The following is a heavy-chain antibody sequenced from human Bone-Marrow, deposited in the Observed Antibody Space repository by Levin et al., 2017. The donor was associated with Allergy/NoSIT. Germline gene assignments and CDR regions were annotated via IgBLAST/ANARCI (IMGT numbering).Heavy chain of an antibody. CDR3: ASEAAAGAGGNY. J-gene: IGHJ4*02. CDR2: ISAFNHNT. D-gene: IGHD6-13*01. V-gene: IGHV1-18*01. Sequence: ASVKVSCKASGYTFTNYGISWMRQAPGQGLEWMGWISAFNHNTDYAQKFQGRVTMTTDTSTSTAYMELRSLISDDTSLYYCASEAAAGAGGNYWGQGTLVTV. CDR1: GYTFTNYG.